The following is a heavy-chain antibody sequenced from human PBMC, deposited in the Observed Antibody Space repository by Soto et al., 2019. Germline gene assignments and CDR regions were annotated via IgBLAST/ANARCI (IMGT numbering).Heavy chain of an antibody. CDR2: ISSSSSYI. CDR3: ATNDPKPYYYDSSGSDY. D-gene: IGHD3-22*01. CDR1: GFTFSSYS. V-gene: IGHV3-21*06. J-gene: IGHJ4*02. Sequence: GGSLRLSCAASGFTFSSYSMNWVRQAPGKGLEWVSSISSSSSYIYYADSVKGRFTISRDNAKNSLYLQMNSLRAEDTAVYYCATNDPKPYYYDSSGSDYWGQGTLVTGSS.